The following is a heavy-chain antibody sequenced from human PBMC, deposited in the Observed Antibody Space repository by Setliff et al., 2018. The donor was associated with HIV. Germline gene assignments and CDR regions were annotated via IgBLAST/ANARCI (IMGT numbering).Heavy chain of an antibody. CDR2: MMPSSGNT. V-gene: IGHV1-8*02. D-gene: IGHD3-22*01. CDR1: GYTFTSYD. CDR3: ATRAYDSRGYLRSRVSGAAFDI. J-gene: IGHJ3*02. Sequence: ASVKVSCKASGYTFTSYDINWVRQATGQGLEWMGWMMPSSGNTGYAQKFQGRVTMSEDTSTDTAYMELSSLRSEDTAVYYCATRAYDSRGYLRSRVSGAAFDIWGQGTMVTVSS.